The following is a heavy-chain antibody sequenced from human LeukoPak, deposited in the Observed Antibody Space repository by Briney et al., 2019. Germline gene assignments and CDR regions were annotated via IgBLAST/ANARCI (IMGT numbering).Heavy chain of an antibody. Sequence: SETLSLXCTVSGGSISSSSYYWGWIRQPPGKGLEWIGSIYYSGITYYNPSLKSRVTISVDTSKNQFSLKLSSVTAADTAVYYCARHYYDSSGYYRFDYWGQGTLVTVSS. CDR1: GGSISSSSYY. CDR2: IYYSGIT. J-gene: IGHJ4*02. D-gene: IGHD3-22*01. V-gene: IGHV4-39*01. CDR3: ARHYYDSSGYYRFDY.